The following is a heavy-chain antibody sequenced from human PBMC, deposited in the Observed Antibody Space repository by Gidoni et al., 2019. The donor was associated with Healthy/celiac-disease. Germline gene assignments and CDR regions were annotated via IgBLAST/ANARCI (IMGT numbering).Heavy chain of an antibody. CDR1: GFTFTSSA. D-gene: IGHD2-2*01. V-gene: IGHV1-58*01. CDR3: AADVYCSSTSCTPEFDP. CDR2: IVVGSGNT. Sequence: QMQLVQSGPEVKKPGTSVKVSCKASGFTFTSSAVQWVRQARGQRLEWIGWIVVGSGNTNYAQKLQERVTNTRDMSTSTAYMELSSLRSEDTAVYYCAADVYCSSTSCTPEFDPWGQGTLVTVSS. J-gene: IGHJ5*02.